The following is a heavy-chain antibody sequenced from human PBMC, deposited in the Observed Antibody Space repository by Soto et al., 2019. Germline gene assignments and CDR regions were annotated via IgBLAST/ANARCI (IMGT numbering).Heavy chain of an antibody. CDR2: IYYSGST. D-gene: IGHD2-21*01. CDR3: AASCVACGGFNYYGMDV. J-gene: IGHJ6*02. CDR1: GGSISRGDYY. Sequence: SETLSLTCTVSGGSISRGDYYWSWIRQPPGKGLEWIGYIYYSGSTYYNPSLKSRVTISVDTYKNKFSLKRSSVTAADTAVYYCAASCVACGGFNYYGMDVWGQGTTVTVS. V-gene: IGHV4-30-4*01.